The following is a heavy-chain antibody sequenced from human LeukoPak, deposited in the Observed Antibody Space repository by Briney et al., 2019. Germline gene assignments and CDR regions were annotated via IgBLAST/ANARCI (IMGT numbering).Heavy chain of an antibody. CDR3: ARDSNPRGGYDAFDF. CDR1: GFTFSGYW. Sequence: GGSLRLSCAASGFTFSGYWMTWVRQAPGKGLEWVANIKGDESKKYYVDSVKGRFTISRDNAKNSLYPQMNSLRAEDTAVYYCARDSNPRGGYDAFDFWGQGTLVTVSS. V-gene: IGHV3-7*01. J-gene: IGHJ3*01. CDR2: IKGDESKK. D-gene: IGHD3-10*01.